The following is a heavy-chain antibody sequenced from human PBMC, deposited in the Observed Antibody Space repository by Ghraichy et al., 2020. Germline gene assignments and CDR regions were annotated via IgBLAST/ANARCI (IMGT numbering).Heavy chain of an antibody. Sequence: SGPTLVKPTQTLTLTCTFSGFSLSTSGVGVGWIRQPPGKALEWLALIYWDDDKRYSPSLKSRLTITKDTSKNQVVLTMTNMDPVDTATYYCARTPVSSWYLRFDYWGQGTLVTVSS. D-gene: IGHD6-13*01. CDR3: ARTPVSSWYLRFDY. J-gene: IGHJ4*02. CDR2: IYWDDDK. V-gene: IGHV2-5*02. CDR1: GFSLSTSGVG.